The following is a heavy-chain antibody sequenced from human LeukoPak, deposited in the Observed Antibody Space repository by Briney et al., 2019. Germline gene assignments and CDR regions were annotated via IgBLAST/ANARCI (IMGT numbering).Heavy chain of an antibody. CDR3: ARDGIAIFGPEYFYYYYMDV. V-gene: IGHV3-23*01. D-gene: IGHD3-3*01. Sequence: GGSLRLSCAASGFTFNSYAMYWVRQAPGKGLEWVSGIFGRDGSAHYADSVKGRFTISRDNSKNTLHLQMNSLRGEDTAVYYCARDGIAIFGPEYFYYYYMDVWGKGTTVTVS. CDR1: GFTFNSYA. J-gene: IGHJ6*03. CDR2: IFGRDGSA.